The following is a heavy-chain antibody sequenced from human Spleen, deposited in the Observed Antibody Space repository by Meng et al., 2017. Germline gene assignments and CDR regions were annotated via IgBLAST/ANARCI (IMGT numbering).Heavy chain of an antibody. CDR1: GFTFSDYT. V-gene: IGHV3-64*02. CDR3: ARSYHMSFSATSWFDY. D-gene: IGHD1-14*01. CDR2: ISHNGGRT. Sequence: GGSLRLSCAASGFTFSDYTMHWVRQTPGKGLEYVSAISHNGGRTYYADSVKGRFTISRDDSKNTLFLHMGSLRSEDMAFYYCARSYHMSFSATSWFDYWGQGTLVTVSS. J-gene: IGHJ5*01.